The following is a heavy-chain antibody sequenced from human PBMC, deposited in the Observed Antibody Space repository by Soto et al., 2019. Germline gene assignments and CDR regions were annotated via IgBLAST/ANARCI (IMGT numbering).Heavy chain of an antibody. CDR2: IGRKANSYTT. CDR1: GLIFSDYH. Sequence: EVQLVESGGGLVQPGGSLRLSCAASGLIFSDYHMDWVRQAPGKGLEWVGRIGRKANSYTTEYAASVKGRFTISREDSKNSLYLHMHGLKSEDTAGYYCAMGGGWSGGSSGMEVWGQGTTVTVSS. CDR3: AMGGGWSGGSSGMEV. D-gene: IGHD6-19*01. J-gene: IGHJ6*02. V-gene: IGHV3-72*01.